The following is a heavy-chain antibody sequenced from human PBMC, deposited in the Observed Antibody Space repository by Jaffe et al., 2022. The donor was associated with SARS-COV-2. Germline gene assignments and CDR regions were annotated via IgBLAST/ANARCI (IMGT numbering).Heavy chain of an antibody. CDR3: TTGTNFWSGYHYYYYGMDV. D-gene: IGHD3-3*01. V-gene: IGHV3-15*01. CDR1: GFTFSNAW. Sequence: EVQLVESGGGLVKPGGSLRLSCAASGFTFSNAWMSWVRQAPGKGLEWVGRIKSKTDGGTTDYAAPVKGRFTISRDDSKNTLYLQMNSLKTEDTAVYYCTTGTNFWSGYHYYYYGMDVWGQGTTVTVSS. J-gene: IGHJ6*02. CDR2: IKSKTDGGTT.